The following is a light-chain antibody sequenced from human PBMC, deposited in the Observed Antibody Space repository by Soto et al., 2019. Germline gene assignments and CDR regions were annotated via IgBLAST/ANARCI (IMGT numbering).Light chain of an antibody. Sequence: EVVLTQSPGTLSLSPGERATLSCRASQSVSNNYLAWYQQKRGQSPKLLIFGSTDRATGIPDTFSGSGSGTAFPLTLSSLEPEDLALYYCQQYGSSPPYTFGQGTKLEIK. J-gene: IGKJ2*01. CDR3: QQYGSSPPYT. CDR1: QSVSNNY. V-gene: IGKV3-20*01. CDR2: GST.